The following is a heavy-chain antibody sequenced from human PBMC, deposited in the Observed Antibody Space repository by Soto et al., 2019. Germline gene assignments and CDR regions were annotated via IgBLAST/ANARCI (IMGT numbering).Heavy chain of an antibody. J-gene: IGHJ6*02. CDR1: GYTFTGYY. CDR2: INPNSGGT. D-gene: IGHD3-3*01. Sequence: ASVKVSCKTSGYTFTGYYMHWVRQAPGQGLEWMGWINPNSGGTNYAQKFQGWVTMTRDTSISTAYMELSRLRSDDTAVYYCARGPPVAIFGVVTSYGMDVWGQGTTVTVSS. V-gene: IGHV1-2*04. CDR3: ARGPPVAIFGVVTSYGMDV.